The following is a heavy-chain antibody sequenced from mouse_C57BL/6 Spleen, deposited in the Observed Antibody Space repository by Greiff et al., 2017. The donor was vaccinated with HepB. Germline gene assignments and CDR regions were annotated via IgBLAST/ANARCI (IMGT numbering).Heavy chain of an antibody. D-gene: IGHD2-12*01. V-gene: IGHV7-1*01. CDR2: SRTKANDYTT. CDR3: ARDYDGAMDY. CDR1: GFTFSDFY. J-gene: IGHJ4*01. Sequence: EVNLVESGGGLVQSGRSLRLSCATSGFTFSDFYMEWVRQAPGKGLEWIAASRTKANDYTTEYRTSVKGRFIGSRDTCQSILYLQMNAVRADDTAIYYCARDYDGAMDYWGQGTSVTVSS.